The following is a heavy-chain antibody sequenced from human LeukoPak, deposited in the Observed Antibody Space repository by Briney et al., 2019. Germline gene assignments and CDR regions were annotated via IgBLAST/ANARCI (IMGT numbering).Heavy chain of an antibody. D-gene: IGHD3-3*01. V-gene: IGHV4-34*01. CDR1: GGSFSGYF. CDR2: INRSGST. Sequence: SETLSLTCAIYGGSFSGYFWSWFRQPPGKGLEWIGEINRSGSTNYNSSLSLKSRVTISVDTSKNQFSLKLSSVTAADTAVYYCARRSGFWSGYYLFDYWGQGTLVAVSS. CDR3: ARRSGFWSGYYLFDY. J-gene: IGHJ4*02.